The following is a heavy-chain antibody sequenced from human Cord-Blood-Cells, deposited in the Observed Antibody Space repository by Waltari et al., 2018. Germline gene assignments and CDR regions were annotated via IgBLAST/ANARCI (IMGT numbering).Heavy chain of an antibody. J-gene: IGHJ4*02. V-gene: IGHV3-33*01. CDR3: ASARTDYAIDY. CDR1: GFTSSSYG. Sequence: QVQLVESGGGVVQPGRSLRLSCAASGFTSSSYGMTWARQAPGKGLEWVAVIWYDGSNKYYADSVKGRFTISRDNSKNTLYLQMNSLRAEDTAVYYCASARTDYAIDYWGQGTLVTVSS. CDR2: IWYDGSNK. D-gene: IGHD4-17*01.